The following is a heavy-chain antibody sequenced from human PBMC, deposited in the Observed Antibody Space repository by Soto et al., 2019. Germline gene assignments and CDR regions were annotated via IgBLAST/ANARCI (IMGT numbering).Heavy chain of an antibody. V-gene: IGHV3-7*01. CDR3: ARSYYYDSSGSYYYNGLDV. D-gene: IGHD3-22*01. CDR2: IHQEGSEK. Sequence: EVQLVESGGGLVQPGGCLRLSCAASGFTFTSHWMSWVSQAPGKGLEWVANIHQEGSEKYYVDSVEGRFTVSRDNAKNSLHLQMNSLRAEDTAVYYCARSYYYDSSGSYYYNGLDVWGQGTTVTVSS. CDR1: GFTFTSHW. J-gene: IGHJ6*02.